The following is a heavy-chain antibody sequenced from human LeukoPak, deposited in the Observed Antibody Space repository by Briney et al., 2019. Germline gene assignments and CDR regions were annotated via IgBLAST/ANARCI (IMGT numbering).Heavy chain of an antibody. CDR1: GDSISSGSYY. CDR2: IYTTGST. CDR3: AREPGQLDY. Sequence: SETLSLTCTVSGDSISSGSYYWSWIRHPAGRGLEWIGRIYTTGSTNYNPSLKSRVTISVDTSKNQFSLKLSSVTAADTAVYYCAREPGQLDYWGQGTLVTVSS. D-gene: IGHD1-1*01. V-gene: IGHV4-61*02. J-gene: IGHJ4*02.